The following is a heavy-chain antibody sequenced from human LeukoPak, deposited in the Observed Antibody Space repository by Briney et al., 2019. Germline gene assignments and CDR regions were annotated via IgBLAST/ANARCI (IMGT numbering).Heavy chain of an antibody. D-gene: IGHD5-18*01. CDR3: TTTVDTAMEVDY. V-gene: IGHV3-15*01. Sequence: GGSLRLSCAASGFTFSNAWMSWVRQATGKGREWVGRIKSKTEGGTTDYAAPVKGRFTISRDDSKNTLYLQMNSLKTEDTAVYYCTTTVDTAMEVDYWGQGTLVTVSS. CDR1: GFTFSNAW. J-gene: IGHJ4*02. CDR2: IKSKTEGGTT.